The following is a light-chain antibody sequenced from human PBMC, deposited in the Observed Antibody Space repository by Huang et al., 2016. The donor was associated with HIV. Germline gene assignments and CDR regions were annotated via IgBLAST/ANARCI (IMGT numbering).Light chain of an antibody. J-gene: IGKJ1*01. CDR1: PSVGSN. V-gene: IGKV3D-15*01. CDR3: QQYNHWPKA. Sequence: ELVMTQSPATLSVSQGDRATLSCRASPSVGSNLAWYQQKPGKAPRLLIYCTSTRATVIPARFSGSGSGTEFALTITSLQSEDFAVYYCQQYNHWPKAFGQGTKVEIK. CDR2: CTS.